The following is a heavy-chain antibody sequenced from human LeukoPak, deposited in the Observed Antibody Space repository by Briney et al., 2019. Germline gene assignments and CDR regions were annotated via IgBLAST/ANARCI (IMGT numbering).Heavy chain of an antibody. Sequence: SETLSLTCAVYGGSFSGYYWSWIRQPPGKGLEWIGEINHSGSTNSNPSLKSGVTISVDTTKDQFSLKLSSVTAADTAMYYCARRLLGYCSGGSCYSGYFQHWGQGTLVTVSS. CDR2: INHSGST. J-gene: IGHJ1*01. CDR3: ARRLLGYCSGGSCYSGYFQH. V-gene: IGHV4-34*01. D-gene: IGHD2-15*01. CDR1: GGSFSGYY.